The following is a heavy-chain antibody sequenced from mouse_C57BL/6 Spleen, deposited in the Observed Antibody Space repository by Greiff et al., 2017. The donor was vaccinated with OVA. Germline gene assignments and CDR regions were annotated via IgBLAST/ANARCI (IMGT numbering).Heavy chain of an antibody. CDR1: GYTFTGYW. CDR2: ILPGSGST. CDR3: ARVDSAGNEGAMDY. Sequence: VQLQQSGAELMKPGASVKLSCKASGYTFTGYWIEWVKQRPGHGLEWIGEILPGSGSTNYNEKFKGKATFTADTSSNTAYMQLNSLTTEDTAIEYYARVDSAGNEGAMDYWGQGTSVTVSS. V-gene: IGHV1-9*01. J-gene: IGHJ4*01. D-gene: IGHD3-2*02.